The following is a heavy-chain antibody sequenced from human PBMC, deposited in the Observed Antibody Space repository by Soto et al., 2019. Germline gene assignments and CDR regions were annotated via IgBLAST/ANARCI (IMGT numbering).Heavy chain of an antibody. CDR3: AIRTRVSAGGKYYYGMDV. J-gene: IGHJ6*02. CDR1: GGSISSGGYS. D-gene: IGHD4-17*01. Sequence: SETLSLTCAVSGGSISSGGYSWSWIRQPPGKGLEWIGYIYHSGSTYYNPSLKSRVTISVDRSKNQFSLKLSSVTAADTAVYYFAIRTRVSAGGKYYYGMDVWGQGTTVTVSS. V-gene: IGHV4-30-2*01. CDR2: IYHSGST.